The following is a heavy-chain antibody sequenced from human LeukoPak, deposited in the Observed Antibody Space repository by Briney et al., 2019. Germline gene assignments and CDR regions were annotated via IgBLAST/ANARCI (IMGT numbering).Heavy chain of an antibody. J-gene: IGHJ5*02. D-gene: IGHD5-24*01. CDR1: GYTFTSYY. Sequence: GASVKVSCKASGYTFTSYYMRWVRQAPGQGLEWMGIINPSGGSTSYAQKFQGRVTMTRNTSTSTAYMELSSLRSEDTAVYYCARGRGRWLQFLRNWFDPWGQGTLVTVSS. CDR3: ARGRGRWLQFLRNWFDP. V-gene: IGHV1-46*01. CDR2: INPSGGST.